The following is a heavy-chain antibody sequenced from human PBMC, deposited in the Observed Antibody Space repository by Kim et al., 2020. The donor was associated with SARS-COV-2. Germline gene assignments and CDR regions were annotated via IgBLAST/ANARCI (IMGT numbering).Heavy chain of an antibody. J-gene: IGHJ6*02. V-gene: IGHV3-49*04. CDR3: TREIRYFDWLFRSDYYYYGMDV. CDR1: GFTFGDYA. Sequence: GGSLRLSCTASGFTFGDYAMSWVRQAPGKGLEWVCFIRSKAYGGTTEYAASVKGRFTISRDDSKSIAYLQMNSLKTEDTAVYYCTREIRYFDWLFRSDYYYYGMDVWGQGTTVTVSS. D-gene: IGHD3-9*01. CDR2: IRSKAYGGTT.